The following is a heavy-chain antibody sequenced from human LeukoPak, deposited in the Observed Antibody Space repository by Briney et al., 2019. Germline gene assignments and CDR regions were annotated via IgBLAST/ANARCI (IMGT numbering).Heavy chain of an antibody. D-gene: IGHD2-2*02. CDR3: ARNVGIVVVPTAINGMDV. Sequence: SETLSLTCAVYGGSFSDYFWSWIRQPPGKGLEWIGEINHRGSTNYNPSLKSRVTISVDTSKNQFSLRLSSVTAADTAVYYCARNVGIVVVPTAINGMDVWGQGTTVTVSS. CDR1: GGSFSDYF. J-gene: IGHJ6*02. V-gene: IGHV4-34*01. CDR2: INHRGST.